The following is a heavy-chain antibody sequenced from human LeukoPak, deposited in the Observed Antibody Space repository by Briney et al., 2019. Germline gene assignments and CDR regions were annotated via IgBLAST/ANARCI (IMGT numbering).Heavy chain of an antibody. D-gene: IGHD4-17*01. CDR1: GFTFSYYG. CDR2: IWNDGSNE. CDR3: ARCVYGVSTYYFDY. J-gene: IGHJ4*02. V-gene: IGHV3-33*01. Sequence: RPGGSLRLSCAASGFTFSYYGMNWVRQAPGKGLERVTLIWNDGSNEYYADSVKGRFTVSRDNSRNTLYLQMNSLRAEDTAVYYCARCVYGVSTYYFDYWGQGNLVTVSS.